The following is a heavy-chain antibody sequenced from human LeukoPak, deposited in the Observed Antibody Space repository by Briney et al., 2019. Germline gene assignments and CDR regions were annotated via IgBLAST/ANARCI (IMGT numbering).Heavy chain of an antibody. Sequence: QPXGXLILSXAASGFTFSSYWMHWGRQAPGKGVVWVSRINSDGSSTSYADSGKGGFTISRNNEKNTLYLQMNSLRAEDTAVYYCASKNGSYWGQGTLVTXSS. J-gene: IGHJ4*02. CDR1: GFTFSSYW. V-gene: IGHV3-74*01. CDR2: INSDGSST. D-gene: IGHD1-26*01. CDR3: ASKNGSY.